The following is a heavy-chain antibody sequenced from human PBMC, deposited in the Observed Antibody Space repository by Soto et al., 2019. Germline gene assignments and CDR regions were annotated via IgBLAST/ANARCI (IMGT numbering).Heavy chain of an antibody. CDR3: ANGLRPTNPDLDY. D-gene: IGHD5-12*01. CDR1: GFTFSSYG. Sequence: QVQLVESGGGVVQPGRSLRLSCAASGFTFSSYGMHWVRQAPGKGLEWVAGISYDGGKKYHADSVKGRLTISRDNSKNTLFLQMDSLRTEDTAVYYCANGLRPTNPDLDYWGQGTLVTVSS. J-gene: IGHJ4*02. CDR2: ISYDGGKK. V-gene: IGHV3-30*18.